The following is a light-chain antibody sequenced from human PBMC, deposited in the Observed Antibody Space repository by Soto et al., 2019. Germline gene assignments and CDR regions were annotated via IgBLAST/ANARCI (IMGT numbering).Light chain of an antibody. Sequence: QSVLTQPPSASGSPGQSVTISCTGTSSDVGGYNYVSWYQHHPGKAPKLMIYEVSERPSGVPDRFSGSNSGNTASLTVSGLQDEDEADYYCTSYAGSDNFVFGTGTKLTVL. J-gene: IGLJ1*01. V-gene: IGLV2-8*01. CDR3: TSYAGSDNFV. CDR1: SSDVGGYNY. CDR2: EVS.